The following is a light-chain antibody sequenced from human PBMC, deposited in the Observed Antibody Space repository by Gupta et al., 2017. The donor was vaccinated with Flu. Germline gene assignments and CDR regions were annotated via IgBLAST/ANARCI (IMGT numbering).Light chain of an antibody. J-gene: IGLJ2*01. CDR1: SSDVGGYNY. CDR3: CSYGGSKF. Sequence: GQSVTISCTGTSSDVGGYNYVSWYQQHAHKASKLMIDEINKRPSGVPERFSGSKSGNTASMTVPGLLAEDEDYYYCCSYGGSKFFGGGTKLTVL. CDR2: EIN. V-gene: IGLV2-8*01.